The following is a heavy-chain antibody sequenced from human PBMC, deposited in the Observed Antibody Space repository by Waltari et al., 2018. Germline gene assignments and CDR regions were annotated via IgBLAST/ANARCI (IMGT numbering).Heavy chain of an antibody. V-gene: IGHV4-31*01. D-gene: IGHD3-16*01. CDR2: IYSSGST. CDR3: ARAWAKYSNMDV. J-gene: IGHJ6*03. CDR1: VASISSGGYH. Sequence: QVQLQESGPGLVKPSQTLSLTCTVSVASISSGGYHWSWIRHHPGKGLEWIGYIYSSGSTYDNPSLKSLVTISVDTSKNQFSRRLSSVTAADTAVYYCARAWAKYSNMDVWGKGTTVTVSS.